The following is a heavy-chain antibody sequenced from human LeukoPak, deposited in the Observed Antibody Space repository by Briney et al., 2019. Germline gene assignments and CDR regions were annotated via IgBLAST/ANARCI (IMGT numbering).Heavy chain of an antibody. CDR2: IIPILGIA. CDR1: GGTFSSYA. CDR3: ARGYGDYANAEYFQH. V-gene: IGHV1-69*04. D-gene: IGHD4-17*01. J-gene: IGHJ1*01. Sequence: SAKVSCKASGGTFSSYAISWVRQAPGQGLEWMGRIIPILGIANYAQKFQGRVTITADKSTSTAYMELSSLRSEDTAVYYCARGYGDYANAEYFQHWGQGTLVTVSS.